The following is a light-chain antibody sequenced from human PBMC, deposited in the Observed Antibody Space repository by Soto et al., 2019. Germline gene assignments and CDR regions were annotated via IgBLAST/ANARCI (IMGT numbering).Light chain of an antibody. CDR3: QSYDSSLGGSV. CDR1: SSNIGAGYD. J-gene: IGLJ2*01. CDR2: GNS. Sequence: QSVLTQPPSVSGAPGQRVTISCTGSSSNIGAGYDVHWYQQLPGTAPKLLIYGNSNRPSGVPDRFSGSKSGTSASLAITGLQAEDGADYYCQSYDSSLGGSVFGGGTKVTVL. V-gene: IGLV1-40*01.